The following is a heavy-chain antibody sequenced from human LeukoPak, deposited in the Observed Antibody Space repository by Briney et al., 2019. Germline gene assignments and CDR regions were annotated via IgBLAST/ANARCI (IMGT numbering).Heavy chain of an antibody. CDR3: ARADY. CDR1: GFTFSSYS. V-gene: IGHV3-21*01. Sequence: PGGALRLSCAASGFTFSSYSVNSLRQAPGKGLEWVSSIRSISSYIYYADSVKGRFTISRDNAKNSLYLQMNSLRAEDTAVYYCARADYWGQGTLVTVSS. J-gene: IGHJ4*02. CDR2: IRSISSYI.